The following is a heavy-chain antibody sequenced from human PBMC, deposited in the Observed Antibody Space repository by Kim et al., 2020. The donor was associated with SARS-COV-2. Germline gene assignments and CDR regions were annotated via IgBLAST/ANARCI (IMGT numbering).Heavy chain of an antibody. CDR3: ARGANYFDY. V-gene: IGHV1-18*01. CDR2: RGET. Sequence: RGETYHSQNFQGRVAMTPDTPTNTAYLELRSLRSDDTAVYYCARGANYFDYWGQGTLVTVSS. J-gene: IGHJ4*02.